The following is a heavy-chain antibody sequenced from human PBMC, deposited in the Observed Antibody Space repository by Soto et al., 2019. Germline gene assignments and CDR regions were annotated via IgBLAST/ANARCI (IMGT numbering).Heavy chain of an antibody. CDR2: INPNSGGT. J-gene: IGHJ4*02. Sequence: ASVKVSCKASGYTFTGYYMHWVRQAPGQGLEWMGWINPNSGGTNYAQKFQGWVTMTRDTSISTAYMELSRLRSDDTAVCYCARGARTGTRRLGGYYFDYWGQGTLVTVSS. CDR3: ARGARTGTRRLGGYYFDY. D-gene: IGHD1-7*01. V-gene: IGHV1-2*04. CDR1: GYTFTGYY.